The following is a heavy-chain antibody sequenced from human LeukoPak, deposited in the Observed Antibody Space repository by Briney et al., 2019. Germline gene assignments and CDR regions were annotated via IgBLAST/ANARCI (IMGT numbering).Heavy chain of an antibody. Sequence: ASVKVSCKASGGTFSSYAISWVRQAPGQGLEWMGGIIPIFGTANYAQKFQGRVTITADESTSTAYMELSSLRSEDTAVYYCARDRLYDFWSGYSLDYYYYGMDVWGQGTTVTVSS. CDR1: GGTFSSYA. CDR2: IIPIFGTA. V-gene: IGHV1-69*01. J-gene: IGHJ6*02. D-gene: IGHD3-3*01. CDR3: ARDRLYDFWSGYSLDYYYYGMDV.